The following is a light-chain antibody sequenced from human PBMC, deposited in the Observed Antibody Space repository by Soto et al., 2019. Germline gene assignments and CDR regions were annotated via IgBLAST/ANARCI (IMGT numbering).Light chain of an antibody. CDR2: DAS. CDR1: QSVSSL. CDR3: QQRSNWPLT. J-gene: IGKJ4*01. V-gene: IGKV3-11*01. Sequence: EIVLTQSPGTLSLSPGERATLSCRASQSVSSLLAWYQQKPGQSPRLLMFDASNRATGIPARFSGSGSGTDFTLTISSLEPEDFAVYYCQQRSNWPLTFGGGTKVEIK.